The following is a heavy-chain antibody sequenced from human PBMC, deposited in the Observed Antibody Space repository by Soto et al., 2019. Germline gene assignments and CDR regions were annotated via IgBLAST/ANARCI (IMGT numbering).Heavy chain of an antibody. CDR3: ARDKPGTAALYY. D-gene: IGHD1-1*01. CDR2: ISSSGHTI. V-gene: IGHV3-48*03. J-gene: IGHJ4*02. Sequence: EVQLAESGGGLVQPGGSLRLSCAASGFTFSSYEMNWVRQAPGKGLDWVSSISSSGHTIYYADSVKGRFTISRDNAKNSLYLQMSSLIAEDTAVYYCARDKPGTAALYYWGQGPLVTVSS. CDR1: GFTFSSYE.